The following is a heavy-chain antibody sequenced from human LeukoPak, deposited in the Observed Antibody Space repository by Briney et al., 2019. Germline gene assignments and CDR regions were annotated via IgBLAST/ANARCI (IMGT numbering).Heavy chain of an antibody. CDR2: LYYSGST. CDR1: GGSISSSSRY. D-gene: IGHD2-2*01. CDR3: ARHDCTTTSCLYFYGMDV. Sequence: SETLSLTCTVSGGSISSSSRYWGWLRQPPGKGPEWIGSLYYSGSTYYNPSLKSRVTISVDTSKNQFSLKLSSVTATDTAVYYCARHDCTTTSCLYFYGMDVWGQGTTVTVSS. J-gene: IGHJ6*02. V-gene: IGHV4-39*01.